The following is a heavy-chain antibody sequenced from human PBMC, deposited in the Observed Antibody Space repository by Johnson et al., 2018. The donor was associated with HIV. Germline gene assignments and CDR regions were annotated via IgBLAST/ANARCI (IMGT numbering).Heavy chain of an antibody. Sequence: QVLLVESGGGVVQPGRSLRLSCAASGFTFSDYYMTWIRQTPGKGLEWVSYISSSGTTVYYADSVRGRFSISRDNTKHSLYLQMNSLRAEDTALYYCARDRGYWDAFDIWGQGTMVTVSS. CDR3: ARDRGYWDAFDI. V-gene: IGHV3-11*04. J-gene: IGHJ3*02. CDR1: GFTFSDYY. CDR2: ISSSGTTV. D-gene: IGHD3-22*01.